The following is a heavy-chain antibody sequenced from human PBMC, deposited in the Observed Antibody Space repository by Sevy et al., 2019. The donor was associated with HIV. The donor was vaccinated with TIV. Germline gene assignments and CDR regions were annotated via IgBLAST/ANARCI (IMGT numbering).Heavy chain of an antibody. V-gene: IGHV3-64D*06. CDR3: LKAYYYDSSGLPDAFDI. CDR2: ISSNGGST. CDR1: GFTFSSYA. D-gene: IGHD3-22*01. J-gene: IGHJ3*02. Sequence: GGSLRLSCSASGFTFSSYAMHWVRQAPGKGLEYVSAISSNGGSTYYADSVKGRFTISRDNSKNTLYIQMSSLRAEDTAVYYCLKAYYYDSSGLPDAFDIWGQGTMVTVS.